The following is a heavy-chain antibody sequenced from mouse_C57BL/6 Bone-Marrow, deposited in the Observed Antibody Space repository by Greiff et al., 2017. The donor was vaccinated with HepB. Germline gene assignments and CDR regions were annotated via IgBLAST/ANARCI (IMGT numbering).Heavy chain of an antibody. CDR3: AKRGAAQATPYAMDY. CDR1: GFSLTSYG. V-gene: IGHV2-5*01. J-gene: IGHJ4*01. Sequence: VQLVESGPGLVQPSQSLSITCTVSGFSLTSYGVHWVRQSPGKGLEWLGVIWRGGSTDYNAAFMSRLSITKDNSKSQVFFKMNSLQADDTAIYYCAKRGAAQATPYAMDYWGQGTSVTVSS. D-gene: IGHD3-2*02. CDR2: IWRGGST.